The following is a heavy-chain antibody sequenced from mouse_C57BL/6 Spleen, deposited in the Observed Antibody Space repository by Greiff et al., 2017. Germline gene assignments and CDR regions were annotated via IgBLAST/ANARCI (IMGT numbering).Heavy chain of an antibody. V-gene: IGHV1-26*01. D-gene: IGHD2-4*01. J-gene: IGHJ4*01. CDR2: INPNNGGT. Sequence: EVQLQQSGPELVKPGASVKISCKASGYTFTDYYMNWVKQSHGKSLEWIGDINPNNGGTSYNQKFKGKATLTVDKSSSTAYMELRSLTSEDSAVYYCAYDYDRDYDAMDYWGQGTSVTVSS. CDR3: AYDYDRDYDAMDY. CDR1: GYTFTDYY.